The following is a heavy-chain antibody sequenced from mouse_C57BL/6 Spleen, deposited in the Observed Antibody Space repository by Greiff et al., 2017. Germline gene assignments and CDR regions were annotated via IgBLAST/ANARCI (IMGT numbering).Heavy chain of an antibody. V-gene: IGHV1-80*01. D-gene: IGHD4-1*01. Sequence: QVQLQQSGAELVKPGASVKISCKASGYAFSSYWMDWVKQRPGKGLEWIGQIYPGDGDTNYNGKFKGKATLTADKSSNTAYMQLSSLTSEDSAVYFCARTVLGRTGYFDVWGTGTTVTVSS. CDR1: GYAFSSYW. J-gene: IGHJ1*03. CDR2: IYPGDGDT. CDR3: ARTVLGRTGYFDV.